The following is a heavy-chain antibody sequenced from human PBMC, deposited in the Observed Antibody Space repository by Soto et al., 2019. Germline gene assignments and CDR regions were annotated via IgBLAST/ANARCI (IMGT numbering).Heavy chain of an antibody. D-gene: IGHD6-13*01. CDR3: TCWIAACWS. V-gene: IGHV3-72*01. CDR1: GFTLSDHY. CDR2: TKNKAQSYTI. J-gene: IGHJ4*02. Sequence: EVQLVESGGDLVQPGGSLRLSCAASGFTLSDHYMDWVRQTPGKGLEWVARTKNKAQSYTIEYAASVKGRFTISRDGSATSLYLQMNSLRPDDTAVYYCTCWIAACWSWGQGSRVSVSS.